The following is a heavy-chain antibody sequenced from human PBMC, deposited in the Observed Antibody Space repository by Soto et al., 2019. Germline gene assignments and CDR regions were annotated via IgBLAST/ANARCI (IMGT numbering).Heavy chain of an antibody. CDR2: ISSSSSYT. J-gene: IGHJ4*02. D-gene: IGHD3-10*01. CDR1: GFTFSDYY. CDR3: ARDGRFGELLPFDY. V-gene: IGHV3-11*05. Sequence: QVQLVESGGGLVQPGGSLRLSCAASGFTFSDYYMSWIRQAPGKGLEWVSYISSSSSYTNYADSVKGRFTISRDNAKNLLYLQMNSLRAEDTAVYYCARDGRFGELLPFDYWGQGTLVTVSS.